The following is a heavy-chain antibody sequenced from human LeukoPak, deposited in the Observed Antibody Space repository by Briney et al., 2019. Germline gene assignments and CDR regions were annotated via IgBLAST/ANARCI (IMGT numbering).Heavy chain of an antibody. D-gene: IGHD6-19*01. Sequence: GGSLRLSCAASGLTFKNFAMSWVRQAPGKGLEWLAVSSGDEDSIHYADSVRGHFVISTDNSENTSYLHMNSLRAEDTAVYYCTIDLMTGFSSGWHFAYWGQGTLATVSS. CDR1: GLTFKNFA. V-gene: IGHV3-23*01. CDR3: TIDLMTGFSSGWHFAY. CDR2: SSGDEDSI. J-gene: IGHJ4*02.